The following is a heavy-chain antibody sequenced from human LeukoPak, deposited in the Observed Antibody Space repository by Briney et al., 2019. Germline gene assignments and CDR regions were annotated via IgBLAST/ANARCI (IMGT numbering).Heavy chain of an antibody. J-gene: IGHJ4*02. CDR3: ARVGGLQLFDY. Sequence: ASVKVSCKASGYTFTGFYMHWVRQAPGQGLEWMGIINPSGGSTSYAQKFQGRVTMTRDTSTSTVYMELSSLRSEDTAVYYCARVGGLQLFDYWGQGTLVTVSS. CDR2: INPSGGST. V-gene: IGHV1-46*01. CDR1: GYTFTGFY. D-gene: IGHD5-24*01.